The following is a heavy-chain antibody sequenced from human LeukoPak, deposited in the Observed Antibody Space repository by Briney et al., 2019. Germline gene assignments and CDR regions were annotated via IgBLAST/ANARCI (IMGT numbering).Heavy chain of an antibody. CDR3: ARDLRGNIVVIVAADLSLDY. Sequence: PGGSLRLSCAVSGLNFSNYWMSWVRQAPGKGLEWVANIKHDGSEKYSVASVKGRFTISRDNAKNSVYLQMNTLRAEDTAVYYCARDLRGNIVVIVAADLSLDYWGQGTLVTVSS. CDR2: IKHDGSEK. V-gene: IGHV3-7*01. D-gene: IGHD2-15*01. J-gene: IGHJ4*02. CDR1: GLNFSNYW.